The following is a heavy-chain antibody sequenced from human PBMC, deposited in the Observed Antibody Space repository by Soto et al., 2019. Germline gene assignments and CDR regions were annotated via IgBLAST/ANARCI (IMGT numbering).Heavy chain of an antibody. D-gene: IGHD3-22*01. CDR2: INPNSGGT. V-gene: IGHV1-2*04. Sequence: ASVKVSCKASGYTFTGYYMHWVRQAPGQGLEWMGWINPNSGGTNYAQKFRGWVTMTRDTSISTAYMELSRLRSDDTAVYYCARGHYHYYDSSGYDYWGQGTLVTVSS. CDR1: GYTFTGYY. J-gene: IGHJ4*02. CDR3: ARGHYHYYDSSGYDY.